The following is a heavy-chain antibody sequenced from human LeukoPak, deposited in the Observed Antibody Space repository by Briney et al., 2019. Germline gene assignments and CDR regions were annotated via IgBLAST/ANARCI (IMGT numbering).Heavy chain of an antibody. CDR2: ISGSADNT. CDR3: AKQGLGC. J-gene: IGHJ4*02. Sequence: GGSLRLSCTDSGFTLSSYAMSWVRQAPGEGLEWVSTISGSADNTNYAEAVKGRFTISRDNSKNTMYLQMNSLRAEDTAVYYCAKQGLGCWGQGTLVTVSS. CDR1: GFTLSSYA. V-gene: IGHV3-23*01.